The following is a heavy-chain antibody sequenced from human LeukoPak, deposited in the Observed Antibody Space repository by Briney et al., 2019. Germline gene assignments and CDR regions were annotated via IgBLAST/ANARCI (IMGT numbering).Heavy chain of an antibody. CDR3: ARVATYYYDSSGYYWFDY. CDR1: GGSISSYY. CDR2: IYYSGST. D-gene: IGHD3-22*01. V-gene: IGHV4-59*01. J-gene: IGHJ4*02. Sequence: SETLSLTCTVSGGSISSYYWSRIRQPPGKGLEWIGYIYYSGSTNYNPSLKSRVTISVDTSKNQFSLKLSSVTAADTAVYYCARVATYYYDSSGYYWFDYWGQGTLVTVSS.